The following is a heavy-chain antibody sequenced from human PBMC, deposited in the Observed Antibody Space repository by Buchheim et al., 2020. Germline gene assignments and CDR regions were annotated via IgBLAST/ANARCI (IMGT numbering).Heavy chain of an antibody. V-gene: IGHV4-31*03. J-gene: IGHJ4*02. CDR3: ARRSTSGNFDY. CDR1: GDSISSGDYC. CDR2: LYYSGNT. D-gene: IGHD6-13*01. Sequence: QVQLQESGPGLVKPSQTLSLTCTVSGDSISSGDYCCTWVRQHPGKGLEWIGYLYYSGNTYYNPSLNSRVTISVDTSKNQFSLKLSSVTAADTAVYYCARRSTSGNFDYWGQGTL.